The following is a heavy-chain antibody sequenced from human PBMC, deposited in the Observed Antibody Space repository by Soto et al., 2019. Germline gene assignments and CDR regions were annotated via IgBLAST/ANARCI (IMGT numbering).Heavy chain of an antibody. J-gene: IGHJ4*02. CDR1: GGSFSGYY. Sequence: SETLSLTCAVYGGSFSGYYWSWIRQPPGKGLEWIGEINHSGSTNYNPSLKSRVTISVDTSKNQFSLKLSSVTAADTAVYYCARVLGGAAAGTIAFYYWGQGTLVTVSS. V-gene: IGHV4-34*01. CDR2: INHSGST. D-gene: IGHD6-13*01. CDR3: ARVLGGAAAGTIAFYY.